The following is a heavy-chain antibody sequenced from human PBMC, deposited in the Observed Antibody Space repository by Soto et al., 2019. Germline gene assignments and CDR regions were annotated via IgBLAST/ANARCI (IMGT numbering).Heavy chain of an antibody. V-gene: IGHV1-2*04. CDR3: ARYYAAGYSGYENWFDP. CDR1: GYTFTGYY. J-gene: IGHJ5*02. Sequence: ASVKVSCKASGYTFTGYYMHWVRQAPGQGLEWMGWINPNSGGTNYAQKFQVWVTMTRDTSIITAYMELSRLISDDTAVYYCARYYAAGYSGYENWFDPWGQGTLVTVSS. CDR2: INPNSGGT. D-gene: IGHD5-12*01.